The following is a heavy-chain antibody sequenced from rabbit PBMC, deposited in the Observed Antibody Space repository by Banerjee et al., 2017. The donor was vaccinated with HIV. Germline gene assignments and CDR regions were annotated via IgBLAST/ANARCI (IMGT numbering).Heavy chain of an antibody. Sequence: QEQLEESGGGLVQPEGSLTLTCTASGFSFSSSSWICWVRQAPGKGLEWIACIYAGSGGAPYYASWVNGRFSISKTSSTTVTLQMTSLTAADTATYFCARENSGWYTYFNLWGQGTLVTVS. CDR1: GFSFSSSSW. CDR2: IYAGSGGAP. V-gene: IGHV1S45*01. CDR3: ARENSGWYTYFNL. D-gene: IGHD1-1*01. J-gene: IGHJ4*01.